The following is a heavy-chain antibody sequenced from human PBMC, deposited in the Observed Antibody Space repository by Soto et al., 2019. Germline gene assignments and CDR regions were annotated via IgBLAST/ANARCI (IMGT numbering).Heavy chain of an antibody. D-gene: IGHD4-17*01. CDR2: IYWDDDK. CDR3: AHRTTTVTWWFDP. CDR1: GFSLTTSGVG. Sequence: QITLKESGPTLVKPTQTLTLTCTFSGFSLTTSGVGVGWIRQPPGKALEWLALIYWDDDKRYSPSLQSRLTITKATPKHQVVLTMTHMDPADTATYFCAHRTTTVTWWFDPGGQGTLVTVSS. J-gene: IGHJ5*02. V-gene: IGHV2-5*02.